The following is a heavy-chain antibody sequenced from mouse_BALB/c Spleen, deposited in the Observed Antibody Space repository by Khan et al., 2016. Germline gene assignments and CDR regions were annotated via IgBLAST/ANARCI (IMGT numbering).Heavy chain of an antibody. J-gene: IGHJ3*01. D-gene: IGHD1-1*01. CDR3: ARADYYGSSVAY. CDR2: INPGSGGT. V-gene: IGHV1-54*01. CDR1: GYAFTNYL. Sequence: VQLQESGAELVRPGTSVKVSCKASGYAFTNYLIEWVKQRPGQGLEWIGVINPGSGGTNYNEKFKGKATLTADKSSSTAYMQLSSLTSDDSAVYFCARADYYGSSVAYWGQGTLFTVSA.